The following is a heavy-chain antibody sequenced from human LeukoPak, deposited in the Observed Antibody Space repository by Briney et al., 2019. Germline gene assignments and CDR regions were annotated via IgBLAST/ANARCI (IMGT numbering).Heavy chain of an antibody. V-gene: IGHV3-74*01. CDR3: ARVSSGSYFGYYYYYMDV. CDR2: INSDGSST. D-gene: IGHD1-26*01. J-gene: IGHJ6*03. Sequence: HSGGSLRLSCAASGFTFSNYWMHWVRQAPGKGLVWVSRINSDGSSTSYADSVKGRFTISRDNAKNTLYLQMNSLRAEDTAVYYCARVSSGSYFGYYYYYMDVWGKGTTVTVSS. CDR1: GFTFSNYW.